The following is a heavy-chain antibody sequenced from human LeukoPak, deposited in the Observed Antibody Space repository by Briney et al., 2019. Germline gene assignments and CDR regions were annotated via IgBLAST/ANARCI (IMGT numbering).Heavy chain of an antibody. CDR1: GGSFSGYY. Sequence: SETLSLTCAVYGGSFSGYYWSWIRQPPGKGLEWIGEINHSGSTNYNPSLKSRVTISVDTSKNQFSLKLSSVTAADTAVYYCARGDSSWSSGYWGQGTLVTVSS. CDR3: ARGDSSWSSGY. CDR2: INHSGST. J-gene: IGHJ4*02. D-gene: IGHD6-13*01. V-gene: IGHV4-34*01.